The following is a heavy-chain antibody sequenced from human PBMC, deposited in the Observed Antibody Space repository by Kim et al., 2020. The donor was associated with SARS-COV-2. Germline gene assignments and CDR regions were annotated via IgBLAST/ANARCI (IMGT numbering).Heavy chain of an antibody. CDR3: ALSPRWLDLRGDWFDP. D-gene: IGHD6-19*01. Sequence: SETLSLTCTVSGGSISSSSYYWGWIRQPPGKGLEWIGSIYYSGSTYYNPSLKSRVTISVDTSKNQFSLKLSSVTAADTAVYYCALSPRWLDLRGDWFDPWGQGTLVTVSS. V-gene: IGHV4-39*07. CDR2: IYYSGST. J-gene: IGHJ5*02. CDR1: GGSISSSSYY.